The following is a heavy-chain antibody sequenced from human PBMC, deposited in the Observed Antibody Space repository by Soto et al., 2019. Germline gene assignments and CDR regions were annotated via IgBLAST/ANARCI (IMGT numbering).Heavy chain of an antibody. CDR2: TYYRSRWYN. Sequence: SQTLSLTYAICGDSVSSNSAAWNCIRLSPSRGLEWLARTYYRSRWYNDYAVSVRSRITVNPDTSKNQFSLQLTSVTPEDTAVYYCAGTTSHQWYYMDVWGKGTTVTVSS. CDR1: GDSVSSNSAA. CDR3: AGTTSHQWYYMDV. J-gene: IGHJ6*03. V-gene: IGHV6-1*01. D-gene: IGHD1-7*01.